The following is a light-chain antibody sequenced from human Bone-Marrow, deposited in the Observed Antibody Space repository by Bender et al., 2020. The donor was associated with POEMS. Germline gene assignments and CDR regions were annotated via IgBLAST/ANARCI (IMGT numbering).Light chain of an antibody. J-gene: IGLJ1*01. Sequence: SALTQPASVSGSPGQSITISCTGSNNDVGAYNFVSWYQQHSGKAPKLIIYEVSKRPSGVPDRFSASKFGNTASLTVSGLQAEDEADYYCSSYAGSNNLFGPGTKVTVL. CDR2: EVS. CDR1: NNDVGAYNF. V-gene: IGLV2-8*01. CDR3: SSYAGSNNL.